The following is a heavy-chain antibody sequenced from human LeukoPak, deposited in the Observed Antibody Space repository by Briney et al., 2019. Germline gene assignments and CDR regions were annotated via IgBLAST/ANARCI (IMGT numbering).Heavy chain of an antibody. J-gene: IGHJ5*02. CDR1: GDSISSGYYY. Sequence: SQTLSLTCTVSGDSISSGYYYWSWLRQPAGKGLEWIGRISSSGSTNYNPSLKSRVTISVDTSKNQFSLKLTSVTAADTAVYYCATEVRFVRNWFAPWGQGTLVTVSS. D-gene: IGHD3-16*01. V-gene: IGHV4-61*02. CDR3: ATEVRFVRNWFAP. CDR2: ISSSGST.